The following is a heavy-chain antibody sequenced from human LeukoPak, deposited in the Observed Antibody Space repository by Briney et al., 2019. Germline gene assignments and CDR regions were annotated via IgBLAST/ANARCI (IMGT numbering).Heavy chain of an antibody. J-gene: IGHJ6*03. CDR3: ARDSSGYGPRPDYYYMDV. CDR2: IYHSGST. V-gene: IGHV4-38-2*02. D-gene: IGHD3-22*01. Sequence: SETLSLTRSVSGYSISSGYYCGWIRQPPGKGLEWIASIYHSGSTYYNPSLKSRVTISVDTSKNQFSLKLSSVTAADTAVYYCARDSSGYGPRPDYYYMDVWGKGTTVTVSS. CDR1: GYSISSGYY.